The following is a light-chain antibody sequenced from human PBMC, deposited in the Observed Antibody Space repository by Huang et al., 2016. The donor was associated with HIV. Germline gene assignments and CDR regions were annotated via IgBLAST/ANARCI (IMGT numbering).Light chain of an antibody. V-gene: IGKV3-11*01. CDR3: QQRSSWPRT. J-gene: IGKJ1*01. CDR1: QSVSSY. CDR2: DAS. Sequence: EIVLTQSPATLSLSPGERATLSCRASQSVSSYLACYQQKPGQAPRLLIYDASTRATGIPAMFSGSVSGTDFTLTISSLEPEDFAVYYCQQRSSWPRTFGQGTKVEIK.